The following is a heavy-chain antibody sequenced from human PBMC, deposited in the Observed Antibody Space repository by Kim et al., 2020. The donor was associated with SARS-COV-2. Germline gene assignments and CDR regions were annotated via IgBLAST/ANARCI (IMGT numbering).Heavy chain of an antibody. V-gene: IGHV3-23*01. Sequence: GGSLRLSCAASGFTFSSYAMNWVRQAPAKGLEWVSAISASGDNADYADSVRGRFTISRDNSENTLYLQVSSLRAEDTAVYYCATQMGSSSSWTFDFWGQGTLVTVSS. J-gene: IGHJ4*02. CDR2: ISASGDNA. CDR3: ATQMGSSSSWTFDF. CDR1: GFTFSSYA. D-gene: IGHD6-13*01.